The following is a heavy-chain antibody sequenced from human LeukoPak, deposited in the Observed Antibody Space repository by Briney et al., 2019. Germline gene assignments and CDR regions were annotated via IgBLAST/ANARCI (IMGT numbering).Heavy chain of an antibody. J-gene: IGHJ4*02. CDR3: ARDKIVGPTTLDY. CDR2: IKQDGSEI. V-gene: IGHV3-7*01. D-gene: IGHD1-26*01. CDR1: GFTFSGYW. Sequence: GGSLRLSCAASGFTFSGYWMSWVRQTLEKGLEWVANIKQDGSEIYYVDSVKGRFTISRDNAENSLYLQMNSLRADDTAVYYCARDKIVGPTTLDYWGQGTLVTVSS.